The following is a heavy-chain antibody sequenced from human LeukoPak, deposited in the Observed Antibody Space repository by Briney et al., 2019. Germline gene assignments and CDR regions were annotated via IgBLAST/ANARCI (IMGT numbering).Heavy chain of an antibody. CDR1: GYSFTSYW. CDR3: ARLPSASGIVGATRPVGAFDI. V-gene: IGHV5-51*01. D-gene: IGHD1-26*01. Sequence: GESLKISCKGSGYSFTSYWIGWVRQMPGKGLEWIGIIYPGDSDTRYSPSFQGQVTISADKSISTAYLQWSSLKATDTAMYYCARLPSASGIVGATRPVGAFDIWGQGTMVTVSS. CDR2: IYPGDSDT. J-gene: IGHJ3*02.